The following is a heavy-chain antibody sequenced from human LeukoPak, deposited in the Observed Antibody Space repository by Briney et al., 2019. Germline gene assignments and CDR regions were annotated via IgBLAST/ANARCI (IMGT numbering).Heavy chain of an antibody. CDR2: IDEKDNFYAT. Sequence: PXGSLRLSCAASGFTFSGSAIHWVRQSSGKGLEWVGHIDEKDNFYATTSAASVTGRFTISRDDSKNTAYLQMNSLKTEDTALYYCTRDSGTYNWLDPWGQGTLVTVSS. J-gene: IGHJ5*02. V-gene: IGHV3-73*01. CDR3: TRDSGTYNWLDP. D-gene: IGHD1-26*01. CDR1: GFTFSGSA.